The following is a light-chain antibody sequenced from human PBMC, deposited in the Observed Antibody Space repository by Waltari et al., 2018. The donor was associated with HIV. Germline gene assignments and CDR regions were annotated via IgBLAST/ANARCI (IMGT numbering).Light chain of an antibody. J-gene: IGKJ2*01. CDR1: QSVGRN. CDR2: DIS. V-gene: IGKV3-11*01. Sequence: EIVLTQSPATLPVSPGERSSFSCRARQSVGRNLAWYQQNPGQAPRRPIFDISNRATVIPARFRCSGSETDFTLAISSLEPEDFAVYYCQQRSTGPSYTFGQGTKLEIK. CDR3: QQRSTGPSYT.